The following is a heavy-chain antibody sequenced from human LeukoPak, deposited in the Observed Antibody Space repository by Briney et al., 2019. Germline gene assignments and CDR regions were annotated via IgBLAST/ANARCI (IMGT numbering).Heavy chain of an antibody. CDR1: GYTFTGYY. V-gene: IGHV1-2*02. D-gene: IGHD5-18*01. CDR2: INPNSGGT. J-gene: IGHJ4*02. CDR3: AREEIRGYSHGSDY. Sequence: ASVKVSCKASGYTFTGYYMHWVRQAPAQGLEWMRWINPNSGGTNYAQKFQGRVTMTTDTSIRTAYMELRRLRSDDTAVYYCAREEIRGYSHGSDYWGQGTLVTVSS.